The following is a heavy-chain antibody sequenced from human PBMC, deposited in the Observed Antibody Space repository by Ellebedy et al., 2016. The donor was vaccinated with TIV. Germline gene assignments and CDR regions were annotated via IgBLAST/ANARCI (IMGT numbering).Heavy chain of an antibody. D-gene: IGHD6-19*01. Sequence: MPSETLSLTCTVSGGSISSGDYYWSWLRQPPGKGLEWIGYIYYSGSTYYNPSLKSRVTISVDTSKNQFSLKLSSVTAADTAVYYCARKKVAGIAVAYFDYWGQGTLVTVSS. CDR2: IYYSGST. J-gene: IGHJ4*02. CDR3: ARKKVAGIAVAYFDY. V-gene: IGHV4-30-4*01. CDR1: GGSISSGDYY.